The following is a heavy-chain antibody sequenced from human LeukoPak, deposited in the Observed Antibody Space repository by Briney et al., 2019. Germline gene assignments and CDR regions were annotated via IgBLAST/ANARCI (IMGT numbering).Heavy chain of an antibody. CDR1: GGSNSSSSSY. CDR2: IYYSGST. D-gene: IGHD3-22*01. CDR3: ARHDSSVVSWFDP. V-gene: IGHV4-39*07. Sequence: SETLSLTCTVSGGSNSSSSSYWGWIRQPPGKGLEWIGSIYYSGSTYYNPSLKSRVTISVDTSKNQFSLKLSSVTAADTAVYYCARHDSSVVSWFDPWGQGTLVTVSS. J-gene: IGHJ5*02.